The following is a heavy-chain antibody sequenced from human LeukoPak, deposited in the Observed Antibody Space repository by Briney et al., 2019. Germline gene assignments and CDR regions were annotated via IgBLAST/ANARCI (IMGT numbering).Heavy chain of an antibody. CDR1: GFTFSNYA. Sequence: GGSLRLSCSASGFTFSNYAMHWVRQAPGKGLEYVSAISSDGGSTYYADSVKGRFTISRDSSKNTLYLQMTSLRAEDTAVYYCVDPFDYWGQGTLVTVSS. J-gene: IGHJ4*02. V-gene: IGHV3-64D*06. CDR3: VDPFDY. CDR2: ISSDGGST.